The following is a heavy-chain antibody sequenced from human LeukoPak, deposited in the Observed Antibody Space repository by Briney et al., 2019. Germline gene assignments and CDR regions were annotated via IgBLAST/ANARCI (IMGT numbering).Heavy chain of an antibody. CDR1: GYTFTSYY. Sequence: GASVKVSCKASGYTFTSYYMHWVRQAPGQGLEWMGIINPSGGSTSYAQKFQGRVTMTRDTSTSTVYMELSSLRSEDTAVYYCASEGARLRSSSQDDAFDIWGQGTMVTVSS. CDR2: INPSGGST. J-gene: IGHJ3*02. CDR3: ASEGARLRSSSQDDAFDI. D-gene: IGHD6-13*01. V-gene: IGHV1-46*01.